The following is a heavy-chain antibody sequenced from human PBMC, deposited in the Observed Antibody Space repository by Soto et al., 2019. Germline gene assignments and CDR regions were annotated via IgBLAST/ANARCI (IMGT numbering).Heavy chain of an antibody. Sequence: GGSLRLSCAVSGFTFSDYYMTWIRQAPGKGLEWVSYISSSTSHTNYADSVKGRFTISRDNAKNSLFLQMNSLRAEDTAVYYCARAPLGIIVAPDFWGQGTLVTVSS. CDR3: ARAPLGIIVAPDF. V-gene: IGHV3-11*03. CDR2: ISSSTSHT. J-gene: IGHJ4*02. CDR1: GFTFSDYY. D-gene: IGHD3-22*01.